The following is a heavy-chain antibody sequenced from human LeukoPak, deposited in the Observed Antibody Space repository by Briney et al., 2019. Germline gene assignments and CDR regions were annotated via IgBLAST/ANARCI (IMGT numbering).Heavy chain of an antibody. Sequence: GSVKVSCKASGYTFTSYDINWVRQATGQGPEWMGWMNPNSGNTGYAQKFQGRVTMTRNTSISTAYMELSSLRSEDTAVYYCARRYCSSTSCHYFDYWGQGTLVTVSS. CDR2: MNPNSGNT. CDR1: GYTFTSYD. V-gene: IGHV1-8*01. CDR3: ARRYCSSTSCHYFDY. D-gene: IGHD2-2*01. J-gene: IGHJ4*02.